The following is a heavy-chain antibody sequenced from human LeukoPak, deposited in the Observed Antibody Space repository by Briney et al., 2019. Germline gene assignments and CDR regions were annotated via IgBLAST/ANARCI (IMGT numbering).Heavy chain of an antibody. D-gene: IGHD3-22*01. CDR3: ARQRIEDYYDSSGYWGPFDY. V-gene: IGHV4-59*08. CDR2: IYYSGST. CDR1: GGSISSYY. Sequence: PSETLSLTCTVSGGSISSYYWSWIRQPPGKGLEWIGYIYYSGSTNYNPSLKSRVTISVDTSKNQFSLKLSSVTAADTAVYYCARQRIEDYYDSSGYWGPFDYWGQGTLVTVSS. J-gene: IGHJ4*02.